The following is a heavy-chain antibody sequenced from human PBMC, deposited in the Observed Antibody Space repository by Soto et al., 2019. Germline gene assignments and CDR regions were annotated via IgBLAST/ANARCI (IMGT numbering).Heavy chain of an antibody. Sequence: EVQLVESGGGLVQPGGSLRLSCAASGFASSDHYMDWVRQAPGKGLEWLGRTKNKGQSFTIEYAPSVKGRFIISRDDSKNSVFLQINSLRTGDTAVYYCARWVAGAADCWGQGTQVTVSS. D-gene: IGHD2-15*01. J-gene: IGHJ4*02. CDR2: TKNKGQSFTI. V-gene: IGHV3-72*01. CDR3: ARWVAGAADC. CDR1: GFASSDHY.